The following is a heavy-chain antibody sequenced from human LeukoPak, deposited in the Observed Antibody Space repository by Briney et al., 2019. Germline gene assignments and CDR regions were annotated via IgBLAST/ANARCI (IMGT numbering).Heavy chain of an antibody. CDR3: ARTRRPLGYCSGGSCPFDY. Sequence: ASVKVSCKASGYTFTSYYMHWVRQAPGQGLEWMGIINPSGGSTSYAQKFQGRVTMTSDTSTSTVYMELSSLRSEDTAVYYCARTRRPLGYCSGGSCPFDYWGQGTLVTVSS. CDR2: INPSGGST. V-gene: IGHV1-46*01. J-gene: IGHJ4*02. CDR1: GYTFTSYY. D-gene: IGHD2-15*01.